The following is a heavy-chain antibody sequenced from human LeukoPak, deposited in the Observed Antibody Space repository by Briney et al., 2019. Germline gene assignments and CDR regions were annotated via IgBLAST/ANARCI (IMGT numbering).Heavy chain of an antibody. J-gene: IGHJ4*02. Sequence: ASAKVSCKASGGTFSSYAISWVRQAPGQGLEWMGRIIPILGIANYAQKFQGRVTITADKSTSTAYMELSSLRSEDTAVYYCARGGGKRDRGDYWGQGTLVTVSS. D-gene: IGHD4-23*01. V-gene: IGHV1-69*04. CDR1: GGTFSSYA. CDR2: IIPILGIA. CDR3: ARGGGKRDRGDY.